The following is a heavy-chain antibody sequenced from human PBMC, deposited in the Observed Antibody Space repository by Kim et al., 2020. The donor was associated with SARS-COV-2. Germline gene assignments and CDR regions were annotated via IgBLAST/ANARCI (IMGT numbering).Heavy chain of an antibody. V-gene: IGHV1-69*01. Sequence: AQKFQGRVTITADEATSTAYMELSSLRSEDTAVYYCASSYDSSGYYPNFDLWGQGTLVSVSS. J-gene: IGHJ4*02. D-gene: IGHD3-22*01. CDR3: ASSYDSSGYYPNFDL.